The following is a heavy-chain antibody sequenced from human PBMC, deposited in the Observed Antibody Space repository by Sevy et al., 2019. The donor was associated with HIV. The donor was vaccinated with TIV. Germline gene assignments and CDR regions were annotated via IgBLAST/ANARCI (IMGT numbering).Heavy chain of an antibody. V-gene: IGHV3-48*02. D-gene: IGHD3-16*01. J-gene: IGHJ4*02. Sequence: GGSLRLSCAASGFIFSSYSMNWVRQAPGKGREWISYISTGSTTIYYADSVKGRFTVSRDNARSSLFLQMNSLRDEDTAVYYCAIEPRDGGDYWGQGTLVTVSS. CDR3: AIEPRDGGDY. CDR2: ISTGSTTI. CDR1: GFIFSSYS.